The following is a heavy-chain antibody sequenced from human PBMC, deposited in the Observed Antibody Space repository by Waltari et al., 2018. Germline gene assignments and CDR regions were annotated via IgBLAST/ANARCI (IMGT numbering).Heavy chain of an antibody. J-gene: IGHJ4*02. D-gene: IGHD3-10*01. CDR2: ISISGRS. CDR3: ASRPLWFREFDY. V-gene: IGHV4-4*02. CDR1: GGSISSSNW. Sequence: QVQLQESGPGLVKPSGTLSLTCAVSGGSISSSNWWSWVRQPPGKGLEWIGEISISGRSNYTPALKSRVTISVDKSKNQFSLKLSSVTAADTAVYYCASRPLWFREFDYWGQGTLVTVSS.